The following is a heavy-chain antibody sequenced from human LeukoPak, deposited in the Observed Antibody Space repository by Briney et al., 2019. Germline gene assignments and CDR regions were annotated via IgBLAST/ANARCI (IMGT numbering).Heavy chain of an antibody. CDR2: IYTSVST. CDR3: AGGSYPDWFDP. CDR1: GGSISSGSYY. D-gene: IGHD1-26*01. Sequence: SQTLSLTCTVSGGSISSGSYYWSWIPQPAGKGLEWIGRIYTSVSTNYNPSLKTRVTISVDTSKNQFSLKLSSVTAADTAVYYCAGGSYPDWFDPWGQGTLVTVSS. J-gene: IGHJ5*02. V-gene: IGHV4-61*02.